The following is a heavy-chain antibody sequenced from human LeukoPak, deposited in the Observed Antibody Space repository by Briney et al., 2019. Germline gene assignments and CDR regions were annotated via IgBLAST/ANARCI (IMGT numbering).Heavy chain of an antibody. CDR1: GFTFSSYA. J-gene: IGHJ3*02. CDR3: VKKRDAFDI. CDR2: LTDSGGTT. Sequence: GGSLRLSCVASGFTFSSYAMGWVRQAPGKRPEWVSSLTDSGGTTYYVDSVKGRSTISRDNSKNTLYLHMNSLRAEDTAMYYCVKKRDAFDIWGQGTVVAVSS. V-gene: IGHV3-23*01. D-gene: IGHD5-24*01.